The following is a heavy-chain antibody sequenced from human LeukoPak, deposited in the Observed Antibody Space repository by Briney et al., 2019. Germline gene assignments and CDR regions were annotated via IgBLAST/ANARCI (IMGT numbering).Heavy chain of an antibody. V-gene: IGHV3-48*04. CDR3: ARDHPPGDTIFGVVN. Sequence: GGSLRLSCAASGFTFSSYGMHWVRQAPGKGLEWVSYISSSGSTIYYADSVKGRFTISRDNAKNSLYLQMNSLRAEDTAVYYCARDHPPGDTIFGVVNWGQGTLVTVSS. CDR2: ISSSGSTI. J-gene: IGHJ4*02. D-gene: IGHD3-3*01. CDR1: GFTFSSYG.